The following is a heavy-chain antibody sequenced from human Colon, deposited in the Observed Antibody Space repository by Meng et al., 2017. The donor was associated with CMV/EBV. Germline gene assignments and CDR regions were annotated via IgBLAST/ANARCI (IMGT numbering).Heavy chain of an antibody. J-gene: IGHJ6*02. CDR2: INPNSGGT. CDR3: ARDGRFLEWLPDYYYGMDV. V-gene: IGHV1-2*02. Sequence: ASVKVSCKASGYTFTGYYMHWVRQAPGQGLEWMGWINPNSGGTNYAQKFQGRVTMTRDTSISTAYMGLSRLRSDDTAVYYCARDGRFLEWLPDYYYGMDVWGQGTTVTVSS. D-gene: IGHD3-3*01. CDR1: GYTFTGYY.